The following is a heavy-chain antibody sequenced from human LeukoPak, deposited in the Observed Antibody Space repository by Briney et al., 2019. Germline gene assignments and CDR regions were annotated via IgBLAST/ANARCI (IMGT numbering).Heavy chain of an antibody. CDR3: ALAVAPEYFQH. D-gene: IGHD6-19*01. CDR1: GYNFPIYW. J-gene: IGHJ1*01. Sequence: GESLKISCQGSGYNFPIYWIGWVRQMPGQGLEWMGIIYPDDSNTIYGPSFQGQVTISADKSISTAYLQWSSLKASDTAMYYCALAVAPEYFQHWGQGTLVTVSS. CDR2: IYPDDSNT. V-gene: IGHV5-51*01.